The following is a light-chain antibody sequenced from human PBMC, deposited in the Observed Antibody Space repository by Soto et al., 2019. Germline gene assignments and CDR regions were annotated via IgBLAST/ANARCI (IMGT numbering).Light chain of an antibody. Sequence: EIVMTQSPATLSVSPGERATLSCKASQSVGTYLAWYQQKPGQAPRLLIYGASTRATGVLARFSGGGSGTEFTLTISSLQSEDFAIYHCQQYDNLPPWTFGQGTKVEIK. CDR2: GAS. CDR3: QQYDNLPPWT. CDR1: QSVGTY. J-gene: IGKJ1*01. V-gene: IGKV3-15*01.